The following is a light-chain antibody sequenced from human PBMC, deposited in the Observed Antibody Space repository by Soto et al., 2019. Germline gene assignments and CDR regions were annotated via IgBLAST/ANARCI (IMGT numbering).Light chain of an antibody. V-gene: IGLV8-61*01. CDR1: SGSVSTSYY. J-gene: IGLJ3*02. CDR3: VLYMGSGPM. CDR2: STN. Sequence: QTVVTQEPSFSVSPGGTVTLTCGLSSGSVSTSYYPSWYQQTPGQPPRTLIYSTNTRSSGVPDRFSGFILGNKAALTITGAQAGDESDYYCVLYMGSGPMFGGGTKLTVL.